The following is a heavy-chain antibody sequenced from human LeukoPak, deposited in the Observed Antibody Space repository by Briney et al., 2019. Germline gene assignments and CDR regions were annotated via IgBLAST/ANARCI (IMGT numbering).Heavy chain of an antibody. Sequence: WASVKVSCKASGYTFTSYGISWVRQAPGQGLEWMGWISAYNGNTNYAQKLQGRVTMTTDTSTSTAYMELRSLRSDDTAVYYCARQYYYDSSGYYYAGPLHYWGQGTLVTVSS. CDR2: ISAYNGNT. CDR1: GYTFTSYG. CDR3: ARQYYYDSSGYYYAGPLHY. D-gene: IGHD3-22*01. V-gene: IGHV1-18*01. J-gene: IGHJ4*02.